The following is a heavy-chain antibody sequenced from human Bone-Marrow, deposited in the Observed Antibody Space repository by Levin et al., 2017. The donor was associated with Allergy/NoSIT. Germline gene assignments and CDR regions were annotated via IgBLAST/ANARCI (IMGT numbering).Heavy chain of an antibody. Sequence: GESLKISCTASGFTFSRFGIHWVRQAPGKGLEWVSFISYDGSNKYYADSVEGRVSISRDNSKNTLYLQMNSLRGEDTAVYYCAKNEFGGYFYYMDVWGKGTTVTVSS. J-gene: IGHJ6*03. CDR1: GFTFSRFG. V-gene: IGHV3-30*18. CDR2: ISYDGSNK. D-gene: IGHD3-10*01. CDR3: AKNEFGGYFYYMDV.